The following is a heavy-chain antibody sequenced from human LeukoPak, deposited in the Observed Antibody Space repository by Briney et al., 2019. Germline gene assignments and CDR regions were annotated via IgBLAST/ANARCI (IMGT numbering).Heavy chain of an antibody. CDR3: ARDRYSPYSSGWDLFDY. CDR1: GFTFSSYS. D-gene: IGHD6-19*01. CDR2: ISSSSSYI. V-gene: IGHV3-21*01. J-gene: IGHJ4*02. Sequence: GGSLRLSCAASGFTFSSYSMNWVRQAPGKGLEWASSISSSSSYIYYADSVKGRFTISRDNAKNSLYLQMNSLRAEDTAVYYCARDRYSPYSSGWDLFDYWGQGTLVAVSS.